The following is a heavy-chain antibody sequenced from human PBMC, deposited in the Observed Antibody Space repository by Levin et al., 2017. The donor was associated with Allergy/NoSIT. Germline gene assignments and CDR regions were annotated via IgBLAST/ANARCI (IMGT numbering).Heavy chain of an antibody. CDR2: ISAYNGNT. Sequence: ASVKVSCKASGYTLTSYGISWVRQAPGQGLEWMGWISAYNGNTNYAQKLQGRVTMTTDTSTSTAYMELRSLRSDDTAVYYCARVLRYFDWLLVDYWGQGTLVTVSS. D-gene: IGHD3-9*01. V-gene: IGHV1-18*01. J-gene: IGHJ4*02. CDR1: GYTLTSYG. CDR3: ARVLRYFDWLLVDY.